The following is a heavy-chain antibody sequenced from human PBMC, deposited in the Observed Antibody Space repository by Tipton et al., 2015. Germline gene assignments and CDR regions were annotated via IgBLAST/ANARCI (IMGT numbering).Heavy chain of an antibody. Sequence: TLSLTCNVSADSTDSITSYYWSWIRQSPGKGLEWIGSVHYSGSTYYNPPLTSRVSISVDAPKNQFSLKLTSVTAADTAFYFCGRGDDSTAMATGFDYWGQGALVTVSS. J-gene: IGHJ4*02. V-gene: IGHV4-38-2*02. CDR1: ADSTDSITSYY. CDR3: GRGDDSTAMATGFDY. CDR2: VHYSGST. D-gene: IGHD5-18*01.